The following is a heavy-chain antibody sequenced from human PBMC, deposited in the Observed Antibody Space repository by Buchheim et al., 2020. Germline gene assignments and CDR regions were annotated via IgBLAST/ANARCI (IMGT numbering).Heavy chain of an antibody. V-gene: IGHV3-48*03. CDR3: ARDVLLEGLFPSFDY. CDR1: GFTFSSYE. Sequence: EVQLVESGGGLVQPGGSLRLPCAASGFTFSSYEMNWVRQAPGKGLEWVSYISSSGSTIYYADSVKGRFTISRDNAKNSLYLQMNSLRAEDTAVYYCARDVLLEGLFPSFDYWGQGTL. CDR2: ISSSGSTI. J-gene: IGHJ4*02. D-gene: IGHD2-21*01.